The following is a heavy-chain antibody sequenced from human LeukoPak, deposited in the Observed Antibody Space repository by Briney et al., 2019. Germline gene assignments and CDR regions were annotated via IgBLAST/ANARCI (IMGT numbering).Heavy chain of an antibody. CDR3: ARGGSSSWYGNWFDP. J-gene: IGHJ5*02. CDR2: MNPNSGNT. V-gene: IGHV1-8*02. D-gene: IGHD6-13*01. CDR1: GGTFSSYA. Sequence: ASVKVSCKASGGTFSSYAISWVRQATGQGLEWMGWMNPNSGNTGYAQKFQGRVTTTRNTSISTAYMELSSLRSEDTAVYYCARGGSSSWYGNWFDPWGQGTLVTVSS.